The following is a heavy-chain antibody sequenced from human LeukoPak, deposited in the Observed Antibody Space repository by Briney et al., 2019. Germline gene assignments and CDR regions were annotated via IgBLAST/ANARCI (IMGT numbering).Heavy chain of an antibody. D-gene: IGHD6-19*01. V-gene: IGHV4-59*08. CDR3: ARLVPGYSSGHTYAFDI. CDR2: IYYSGST. J-gene: IGHJ3*02. Sequence: PSETLSLTCTVSGGSISSYYWSWIRQPPGKGLEWIGYIYYSGSTNYNPSLKSRVTISVDTSKNQFSLKLSSVTAADTAVYYCARLVPGYSSGHTYAFDIWGQGTMVTVSS. CDR1: GGSISSYY.